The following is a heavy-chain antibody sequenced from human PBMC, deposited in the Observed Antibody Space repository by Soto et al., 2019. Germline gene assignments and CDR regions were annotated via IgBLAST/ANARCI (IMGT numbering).Heavy chain of an antibody. CDR2: IYYSGST. CDR1: GGSISSSSYY. J-gene: IGHJ6*02. Sequence: SETLSLTCTVSGGSISSSSYYWGWIREPPGKGLEWIGSIYYSGSTYYNPSLKSRVTISVDTSKNQFSLKLSSVTAADTAVYYCARAAAYYYYYGMDVWGQGTTVTVSS. V-gene: IGHV4-39*01. D-gene: IGHD6-13*01. CDR3: ARAAAYYYYYGMDV.